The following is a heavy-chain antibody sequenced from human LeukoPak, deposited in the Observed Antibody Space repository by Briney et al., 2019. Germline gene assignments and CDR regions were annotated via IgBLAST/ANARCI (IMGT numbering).Heavy chain of an antibody. Sequence: PSQTLSLTCTVSGDSISSGDYYWSWIRQPAGKGLEWIGRISSSGSTNYNPSLKSRVTISVDTSKNQFSLKLSSVTAADTAVYFCARGPYAYDSSGAFDIWGQGTMVTVSS. CDR2: ISSSGST. CDR3: ARGPYAYDSSGAFDI. V-gene: IGHV4-61*02. D-gene: IGHD3-22*01. CDR1: GDSISSGDYY. J-gene: IGHJ3*02.